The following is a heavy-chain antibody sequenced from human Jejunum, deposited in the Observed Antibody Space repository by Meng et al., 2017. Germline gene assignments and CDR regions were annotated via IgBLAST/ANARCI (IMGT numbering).Heavy chain of an antibody. Sequence: GESLKTLCEASGFILSTYAMHWVRQAPGKGVGWVSIISFDGFHKFYADSVKGRFTVSRDNSKDTLYLEMTSLRDDDTAVYYCAKEGVYYGAGSYADSWGQGMLVTVSS. D-gene: IGHD3-10*01. V-gene: IGHV3-30*04. J-gene: IGHJ4*02. CDR1: GFILSTYA. CDR3: AKEGVYYGAGSYADS. CDR2: ISFDGFHK.